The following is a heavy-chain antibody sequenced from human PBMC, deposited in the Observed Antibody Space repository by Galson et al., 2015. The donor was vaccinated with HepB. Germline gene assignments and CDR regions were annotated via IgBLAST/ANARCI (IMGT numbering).Heavy chain of an antibody. CDR1: GFTFDDYA. CDR2: ISWNSGSI. V-gene: IGHV3-9*01. D-gene: IGHD2-8*01. Sequence: SLRLSCAASGFTFDDYAMHWVRHAPGKGLEWVSGISWNSGSIVYADSVKGRFTISRDNAKNSLYLQMNSLRTEDTALYYCAKGDQFGYCSNGVCFPFDYWGQGSLVTVSS. CDR3: AKGDQFGYCSNGVCFPFDY. J-gene: IGHJ4*02.